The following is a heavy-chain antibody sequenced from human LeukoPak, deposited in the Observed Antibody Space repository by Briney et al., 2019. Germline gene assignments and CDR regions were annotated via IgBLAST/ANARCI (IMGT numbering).Heavy chain of an antibody. CDR3: ARAPLTTVVTTYFDY. D-gene: IGHD4-23*01. CDR1: GGSFSGYY. V-gene: IGHV4-34*01. Sequence: PSETLSLTCAVYGGSFSGYYWSWIRQPPGKGLEWIGYIYHSGSTYYNPSLKSRVTISVDRSKNQFSLKLSSVTAADTAAYYCARAPLTTVVTTYFDYWGQGTLVTVSS. CDR2: IYHSGST. J-gene: IGHJ4*02.